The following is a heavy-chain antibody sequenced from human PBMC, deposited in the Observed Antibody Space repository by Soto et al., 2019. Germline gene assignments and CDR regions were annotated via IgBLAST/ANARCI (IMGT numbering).Heavy chain of an antibody. D-gene: IGHD3-22*01. CDR3: AKQIYYFETVGRDASGFHP. CDR1: EINLDRFG. CDR2: ISGSGRPGGTT. V-gene: IGHV3-23*01. Sequence: WGSLRLSSAASEINLDRFGMTWVRQAPGRGLEWVRFISGSGRPGGTTYYAWSVKGRFTIYRDNSKNTLYLQMRRLRTEETAIYYCAKQIYYFETVGRDASGFHPRCQRILGTGSS. J-gene: IGHJ5*02.